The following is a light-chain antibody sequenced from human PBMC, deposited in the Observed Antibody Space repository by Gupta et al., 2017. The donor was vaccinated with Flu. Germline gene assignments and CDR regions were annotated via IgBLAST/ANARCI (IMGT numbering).Light chain of an antibody. Sequence: DIQMTQSPSTLSASVGDRVTITCRASRTISSWLAWYQQETGKAPKLLIYKSASLESGVPSRLSGNGSGTKCTLTISSLQPDDVATYYCHQYDKEWTFGQGTKVEIK. V-gene: IGKV1-5*03. J-gene: IGKJ1*01. CDR1: RTISSW. CDR3: HQYDKEWT. CDR2: KSA.